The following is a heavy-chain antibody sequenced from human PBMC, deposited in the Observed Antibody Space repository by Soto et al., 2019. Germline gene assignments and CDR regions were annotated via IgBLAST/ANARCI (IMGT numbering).Heavy chain of an antibody. Sequence: LRLSCAASGFTFGSYGMHWVRQAPGKGLEWVAVISYDGSNKYYADSVKGRFTISRDNSKNTLYLQMNSLRAEDTAVYYCAKDKGLTLDYWGQGTLVTVS. D-gene: IGHD3-22*01. V-gene: IGHV3-30*18. CDR3: AKDKGLTLDY. CDR2: ISYDGSNK. J-gene: IGHJ4*02. CDR1: GFTFGSYG.